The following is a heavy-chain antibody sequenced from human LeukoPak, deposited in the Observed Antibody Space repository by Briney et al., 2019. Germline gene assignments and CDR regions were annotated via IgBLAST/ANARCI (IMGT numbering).Heavy chain of an antibody. CDR1: GYTFTSYG. V-gene: IGHV1-18*01. D-gene: IGHD4-11*01. Sequence: ASVKVSCKASGYTFTSYGISWVRQAPGQGLEWMGWIGADSGDTHGDTHYAEKLQGRVTMTTDTSTDTAYMDLRSRTSDDTAVYYCARGSSPYNWYFDLWGRGTLVTVSS. CDR2: IGADSGDTHGDT. J-gene: IGHJ2*01. CDR3: ARGSSPYNWYFDL.